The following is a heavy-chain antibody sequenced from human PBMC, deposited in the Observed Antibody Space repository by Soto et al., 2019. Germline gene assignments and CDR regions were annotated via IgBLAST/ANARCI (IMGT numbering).Heavy chain of an antibody. Sequence: SETLSLTCTVSGGSITNYYWSWIRQPPGKGLEWVAFLFYSGNTSYNPSLKSRVTTSVDTSKNQFSLKLSSVTAADTAVYYCAIHEGDSTPGADAYDIWSQGTMVTVSS. CDR2: LFYSGNT. V-gene: IGHV4-59*08. CDR1: GGSITNYY. D-gene: IGHD2-2*01. J-gene: IGHJ3*02. CDR3: AIHEGDSTPGADAYDI.